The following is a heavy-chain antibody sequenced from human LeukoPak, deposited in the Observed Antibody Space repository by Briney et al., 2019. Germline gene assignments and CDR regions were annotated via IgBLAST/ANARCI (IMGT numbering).Heavy chain of an antibody. CDR3: AKVWVGYNWNNRAFDI. CDR1: GGSISSGSYY. D-gene: IGHD1/OR15-1a*01. V-gene: IGHV3-23*01. J-gene: IGHJ3*02. Sequence: LSLTCTVSGGSISSGSYYWSWVRQAPGKGLEWVSAISGSGGSTYYADSVKGRFTISRDNSKNTLYLQMNSLRAEDTAVYYCAKVWVGYNWNNRAFDIWGQGTMVTVSS. CDR2: ISGSGGST.